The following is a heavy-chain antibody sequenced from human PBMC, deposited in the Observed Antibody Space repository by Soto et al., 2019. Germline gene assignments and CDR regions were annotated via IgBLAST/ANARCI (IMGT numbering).Heavy chain of an antibody. D-gene: IGHD3-10*01. CDR2: ISYDGSNK. CDR1: GFTFSSYG. V-gene: IGHV3-30*18. CDR3: AKFGSYGSGSYGQYYYGMDV. Sequence: LRLSCAASGFTFSSYGMHWVRQAPGKGLEWVAVISYDGSNKYYADSVKGRFTISRDNSKNTLYLQMNGLRAEDTAVYYCAKFGSYGSGSYGQYYYGMDVWGQGTTVTVSS. J-gene: IGHJ6*02.